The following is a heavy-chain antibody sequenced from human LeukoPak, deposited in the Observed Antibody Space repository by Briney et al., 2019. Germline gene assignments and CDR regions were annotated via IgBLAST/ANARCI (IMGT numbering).Heavy chain of an antibody. D-gene: IGHD2-15*01. V-gene: IGHV4-4*09. CDR3: AKPVYSLGGSGHNWFDP. CDR2: IHTSGST. J-gene: IGHJ5*02. Sequence: SETLSLTCAVSGDGISDIYWSWIRQPPGKGLEWIGLIHTSGSTYYIPSLKSRVTMSVDTSKNQFSLKPSSVTAADTAVYYCAKPVYSLGGSGHNWFDPWGQGALVTVSS. CDR1: GDGISDIY.